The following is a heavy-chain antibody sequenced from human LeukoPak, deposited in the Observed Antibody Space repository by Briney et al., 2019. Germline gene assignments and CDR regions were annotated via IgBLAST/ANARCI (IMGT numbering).Heavy chain of an antibody. CDR3: ARGKYYCSGDSCSPPFDY. CDR1: GGSFSDFY. J-gene: IGHJ4*02. D-gene: IGHD2-15*01. V-gene: IGHV4-34*01. CDR2: VDHTGGT. Sequence: SETLSLTCAVFGGSFSDFYWSWIRQTPGKGLEWIGEVDHTGGTKYNSSLKSRVTISVDTSKNQFSLKLSSVTAADTAVYYCARGKYYCSGDSCSPPFDYWGRGALVPVSS.